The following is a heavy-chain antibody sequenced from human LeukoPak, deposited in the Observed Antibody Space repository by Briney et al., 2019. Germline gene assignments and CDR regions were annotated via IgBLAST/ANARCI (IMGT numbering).Heavy chain of an antibody. V-gene: IGHV4-61*02. Sequence: SETLSLTCTVSGGSISSGSYYWSWIRQPAGKGLEWIGRIYTSGSTNYNPSLKSRVTISVDTSKNQFSLKLSSVTAADTAVYYCARETAVEYSSSWWINWFDPWGQGTLVTVSS. J-gene: IGHJ5*02. CDR2: IYTSGST. CDR1: GGSISSGSYY. CDR3: ARETAVEYSSSWWINWFDP. D-gene: IGHD6-13*01.